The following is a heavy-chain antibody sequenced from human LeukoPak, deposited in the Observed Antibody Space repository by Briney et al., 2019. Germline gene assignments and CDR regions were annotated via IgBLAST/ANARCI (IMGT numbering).Heavy chain of an antibody. CDR1: GFTFSSYA. D-gene: IGHD3-10*01. CDR2: IYSGGST. V-gene: IGHV3-53*01. CDR3: ARDTGGSGSYYPTFDY. Sequence: PGRSLRLSCAASGFTFSSYAMHWVRQAPGKGLEWVSVIYSGGSTYYADSVKGRFTISRDNSKNTLYLQMNSLRAEDTAVYYCARDTGGSGSYYPTFDYWGQGTLVTVSS. J-gene: IGHJ4*02.